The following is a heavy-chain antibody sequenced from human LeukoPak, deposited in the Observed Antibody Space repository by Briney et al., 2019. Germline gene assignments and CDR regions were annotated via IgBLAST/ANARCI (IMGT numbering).Heavy chain of an antibody. V-gene: IGHV1-69*06. D-gene: IGHD4-17*01. CDR2: IIPIFGTA. Sequence: SVKVSCKASGGTFSSYAISWVRQAPGQGLEWMGGIIPIFGTANYAQKFQGRVTITADKSTSTAYMELSNLRSEDTAVYYCARASGLTVTTGWFDPWGQGTLVTVSS. J-gene: IGHJ5*02. CDR3: ARASGLTVTTGWFDP. CDR1: GGTFSSYA.